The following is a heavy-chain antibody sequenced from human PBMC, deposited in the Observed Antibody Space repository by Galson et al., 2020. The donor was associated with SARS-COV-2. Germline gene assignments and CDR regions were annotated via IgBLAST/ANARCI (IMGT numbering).Heavy chain of an antibody. CDR3: ARNSGRTGSDY. Sequence: NSGESLRLSCAASGFTLSDHYMSWVRQAPGMGLAWISYISGSGTDISYGDSVRGRFTISRDNARNSLYLQMNGLRGEDTAVYYCARNSGRTGSDYWGQGILVTVSS. J-gene: IGHJ4*02. CDR1: GFTLSDHY. V-gene: IGHV3-11*01. D-gene: IGHD1-26*01. CDR2: ISGSGTDI.